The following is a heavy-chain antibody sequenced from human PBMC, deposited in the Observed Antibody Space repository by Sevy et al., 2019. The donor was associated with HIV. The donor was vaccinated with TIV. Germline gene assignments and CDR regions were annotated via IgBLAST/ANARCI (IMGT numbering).Heavy chain of an antibody. J-gene: IGHJ3*02. V-gene: IGHV4-59*01. CDR1: GGSISSYY. D-gene: IGHD3-22*01. Sequence: SETLSLTCTVSGGSISSYYWSWIRQPPGKGLEWIGYIYYSGSTNYNPSLKSRVTISVDTSKNQFSLKLSSVTAADTAVYYCARVASHSGYYYDSSGYYDAFDIWGQGTMVTVSS. CDR2: IYYSGST. CDR3: ARVASHSGYYYDSSGYYDAFDI.